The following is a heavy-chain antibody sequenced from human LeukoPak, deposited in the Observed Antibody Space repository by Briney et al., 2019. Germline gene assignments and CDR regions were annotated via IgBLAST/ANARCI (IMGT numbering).Heavy chain of an antibody. J-gene: IGHJ5*02. CDR2: IYTSGTT. D-gene: IGHD3-16*01. Sequence: SETLSLTCTVSGGSISSGSYYWSWIRQPAGKGLEWIGRIYTSGTTNYNPSLKSRVTISLDTSKNQFSLKLSSVTAADTAVYYCARDRGGAEGFDPWGQGTLVTVSS. V-gene: IGHV4-61*02. CDR1: GGSISSGSYY. CDR3: ARDRGGAEGFDP.